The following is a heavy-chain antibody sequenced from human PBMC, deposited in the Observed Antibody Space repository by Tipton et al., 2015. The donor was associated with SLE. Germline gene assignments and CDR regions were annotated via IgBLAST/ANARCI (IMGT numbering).Heavy chain of an antibody. V-gene: IGHV4-34*01. D-gene: IGHD1-7*01. Sequence: TLSLTCVVYGGSFSGCYWSWIRQPPGKGLEWIGEINHSGSTNYNPSLKSRVTISIDTSKNQFSLKLSSVTAADTAVYYCARQNGENRNYFDPWGQGTLVTVSS. CDR1: GGSFSGCY. CDR2: INHSGST. CDR3: ARQNGENRNYFDP. J-gene: IGHJ5*02.